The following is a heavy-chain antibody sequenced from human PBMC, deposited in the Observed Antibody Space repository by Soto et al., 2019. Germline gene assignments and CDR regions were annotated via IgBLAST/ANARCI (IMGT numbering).Heavy chain of an antibody. CDR2: ISAYNGNT. Sequence: GASVKVSCKASGYTFTSYGISWVRQAPGQGLEWMGWISAYNGNTNYAQKLQGRVTMTTDTSTSTAYMELRSLRSDDTAVYYCASTLLDYGGKDSWVWFDPWGQGTLVTVSS. CDR3: ASTLLDYGGKDSWVWFDP. CDR1: GYTFTSYG. J-gene: IGHJ5*02. V-gene: IGHV1-18*01. D-gene: IGHD4-17*01.